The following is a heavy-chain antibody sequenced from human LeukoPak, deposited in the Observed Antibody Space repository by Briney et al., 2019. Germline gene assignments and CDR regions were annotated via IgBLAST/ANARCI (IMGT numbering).Heavy chain of an antibody. V-gene: IGHV3-15*01. CDR1: GFTFSNAW. J-gene: IGHJ5*02. D-gene: IGHD3-3*01. Sequence: GGSLRLSCAASGFTFSNAWMSWVRQAPGKGQEWVGRIKSKTDGGTTDYAAPVKGRFTISRDDSKNTLYLQMNSLKTEGTAVYYCRGTKYYDFWSGYYTSWFDRWGQGTLVTVSS. CDR3: RGTKYYDFWSGYYTSWFDR. CDR2: IKSKTDGGTT.